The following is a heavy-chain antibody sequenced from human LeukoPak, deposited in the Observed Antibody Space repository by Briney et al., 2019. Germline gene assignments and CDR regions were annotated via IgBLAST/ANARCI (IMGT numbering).Heavy chain of an antibody. D-gene: IGHD3-9*01. Sequence: SETLSLTCTVSGGSISGHYWSWVRQPAGKGLEWIGRIYTSGSTNYNPSLKSRVTMSVDTSKNQFSLKLSSVTAADTAVYYCARDVGYFDWLFNFDYWGQGTLVTVSS. CDR1: GGSISGHY. J-gene: IGHJ4*02. CDR2: IYTSGST. V-gene: IGHV4-4*07. CDR3: ARDVGYFDWLFNFDY.